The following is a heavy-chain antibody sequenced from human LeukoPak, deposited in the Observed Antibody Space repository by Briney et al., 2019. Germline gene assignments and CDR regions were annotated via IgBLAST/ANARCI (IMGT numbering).Heavy chain of an antibody. CDR1: GFTFSSYA. D-gene: IGHD2-15*01. J-gene: IGHJ5*02. Sequence: PGGSLRLSCAASGFTFSSYAMSWVRQAPGKGLEWVANIKQDGSEKYYVDSVKGRFTISRDNAKNSLYLQMNSLRAEDTAVYYCARGSGLVRFDPWGQGTLVTVSS. CDR2: IKQDGSEK. V-gene: IGHV3-7*04. CDR3: ARGSGLVRFDP.